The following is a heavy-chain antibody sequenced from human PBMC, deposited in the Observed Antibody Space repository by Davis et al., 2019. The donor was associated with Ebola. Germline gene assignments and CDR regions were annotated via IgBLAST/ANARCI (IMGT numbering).Heavy chain of an antibody. CDR3: ARKGGMDV. J-gene: IGHJ6*02. CDR1: GYTLTELS. CDR2: FDPEDGET. Sequence: ASVKVSCKVSGYTLTELSMHWVRQAPGKGLEWMGGFDPEDGETIYAQKFQGRVTLTRDTSTNTVYMEVSGLISEDTAVYYCARKGGMDVWGQGTMVIVSS. V-gene: IGHV1-24*01.